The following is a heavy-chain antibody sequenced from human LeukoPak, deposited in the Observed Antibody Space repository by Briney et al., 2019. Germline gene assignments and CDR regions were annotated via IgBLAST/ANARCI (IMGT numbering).Heavy chain of an antibody. CDR1: GGSISSHY. CDR2: IYYSGST. Sequence: SGTLSLTCTVSGGSISSHYWSWIRQPPGKGLEWIGYIYYSGSTNYNPSLKSRVTISVDTSKNQFSLKPSSVTAADTAVYYCARGRRSSWYSGYYYYYMDVWGKGTTVTVSS. CDR3: ARGRRSSWYSGYYYYYMDV. D-gene: IGHD6-13*01. J-gene: IGHJ6*03. V-gene: IGHV4-59*11.